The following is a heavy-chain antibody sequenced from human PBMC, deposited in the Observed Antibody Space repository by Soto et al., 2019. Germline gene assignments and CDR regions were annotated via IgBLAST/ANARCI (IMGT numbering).Heavy chain of an antibody. D-gene: IGHD6-19*01. J-gene: IGHJ5*02. CDR3: ARHLVPTYSSGWYGWFDP. V-gene: IGHV4-39*01. CDR1: GGSISSSSYY. CDR2: IYYSGST. Sequence: NPSETLDLPCTVSGGSISSSSYYWGWIRQPQGKGLEWIGSIYYSGSTYYNPSLKSRVTISVDTSKNQFSLKLSSVTAADTAVYYCARHLVPTYSSGWYGWFDPWGQGTLVTVSS.